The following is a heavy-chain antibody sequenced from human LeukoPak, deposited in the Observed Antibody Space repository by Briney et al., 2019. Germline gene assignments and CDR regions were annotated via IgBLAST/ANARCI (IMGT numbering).Heavy chain of an antibody. V-gene: IGHV1-69-2*01. CDR3: ATEVVVPAAIRAFDI. D-gene: IGHD2-2*01. J-gene: IGHJ3*02. Sequence: ASVKISCKVSGYTFTDYYMHWVQQAPGKGLEWMRLVDPEDGETIYAEKFQGRVTITADTSTDTAYMELSSLRSEDTAVYYCATEVVVPAAIRAFDIWGPGTMVTVSS. CDR2: VDPEDGET. CDR1: GYTFTDYY.